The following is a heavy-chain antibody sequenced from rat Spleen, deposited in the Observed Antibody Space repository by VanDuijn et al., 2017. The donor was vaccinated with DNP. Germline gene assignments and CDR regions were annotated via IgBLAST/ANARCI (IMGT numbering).Heavy chain of an antibody. CDR1: RFTFNNYW. Sequence: EVQLVESGGDLVQPGGSLKLSCVASRFTFNNYWMTWFRQVPGKGLEWVASITSSGGSTYYPDSVKGRFTISRDNAKSTLYLQMNSLRSEDMATYYCARWYSSGYYFDYWGQGVMVTVSS. V-gene: IGHV5-31*01. D-gene: IGHD4-3*01. J-gene: IGHJ2*01. CDR3: ARWYSSGYYFDY. CDR2: ITSSGGST.